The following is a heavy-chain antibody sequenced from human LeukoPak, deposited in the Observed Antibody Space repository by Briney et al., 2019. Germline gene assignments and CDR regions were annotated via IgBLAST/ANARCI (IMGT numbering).Heavy chain of an antibody. D-gene: IGHD5-18*01. CDR2: IIPILGIV. V-gene: IGHV1-69*04. CDR1: GGTFSSYA. CDR3: ARVPDTAMATGYFDY. Sequence: GASVKVSCKASGGTFSSYAISWVRQAPGQGLEWMGRIIPILGIVNYAQKFQGRVTITADKSTSTAYMELSSLRSEDTAVYYCARVPDTAMATGYFDYWGQGTLVTVSS. J-gene: IGHJ4*02.